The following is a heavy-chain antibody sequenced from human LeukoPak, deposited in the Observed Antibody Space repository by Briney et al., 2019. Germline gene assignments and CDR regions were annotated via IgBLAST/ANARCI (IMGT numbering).Heavy chain of an antibody. Sequence: PGGSLRLSCAASGFTVSSNYMSWVRQPPGKGLVWVAVISHDGSNKYYTDSVRGRFTISRDNSKNTLYLQMNSLRLEDTAIYYCARDGIEKSLLGGWADYWGQGTLVTVSS. CDR2: ISHDGSNK. V-gene: IGHV3-30-3*01. CDR1: GFTVSSNY. CDR3: ARDGIEKSLLGGWADY. J-gene: IGHJ4*02. D-gene: IGHD6-19*01.